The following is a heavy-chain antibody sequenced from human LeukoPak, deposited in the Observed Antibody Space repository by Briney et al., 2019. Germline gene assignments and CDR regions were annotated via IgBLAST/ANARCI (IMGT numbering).Heavy chain of an antibody. CDR1: GFTFNSYS. Sequence: GGSLTLSCAASGFTFNSYSMNWVRQAAGKVLEWVSYIRSSGSIIYYADSVKGRFTISRDNAKNSLSLQMKSLRVEDTAVYYCARGTLDCSDATSCYEDYWGQGTLVTVSS. CDR2: IRSSGSII. V-gene: IGHV3-48*01. J-gene: IGHJ4*02. CDR3: ARGTLDCSDATSCYEDY. D-gene: IGHD2-2*01.